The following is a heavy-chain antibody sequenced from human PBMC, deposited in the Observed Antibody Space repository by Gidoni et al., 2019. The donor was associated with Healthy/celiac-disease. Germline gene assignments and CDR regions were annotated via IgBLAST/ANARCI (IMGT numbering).Heavy chain of an antibody. CDR3: ARGPSRIQPWLWHY. Sequence: QVQLVESGGGLVKPGGSLRLSWAASGFTVSDYYMSWIRQAPGKGLEGVSYISISGSTISYADSVKGRFPISRDNAKNSLYLQMNSLRAEDTAVYYCARGPSRIQPWLWHYWGQGTLVTVSS. V-gene: IGHV3-11*01. J-gene: IGHJ4*02. D-gene: IGHD5-18*01. CDR2: ISISGSTI. CDR1: GFTVSDYY.